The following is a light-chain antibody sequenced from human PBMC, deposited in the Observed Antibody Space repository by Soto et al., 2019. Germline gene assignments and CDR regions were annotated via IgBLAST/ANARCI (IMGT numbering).Light chain of an antibody. CDR3: QQYGSPGT. CDR1: QSVINNY. V-gene: IGKV3-20*01. Sequence: VLKQSPVTRSFSPGERATLSFRASQSVINNYLAWYQQKPGQAPRLLIYGASNRATGIPDSLSGSASGTDFPLTISRLPPEDSAVYYCQQYGSPGTFGQGTQVDIK. CDR2: GAS. J-gene: IGKJ1*01.